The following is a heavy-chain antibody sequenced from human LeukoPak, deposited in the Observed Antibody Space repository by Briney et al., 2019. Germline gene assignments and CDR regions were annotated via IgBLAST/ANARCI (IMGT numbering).Heavy chain of an antibody. CDR2: IYPADSDI. D-gene: IGHD6-13*01. Sequence: GESLKISCKGSGYSFTSHWIGWVRQMPGKGLEWMGIIYPADSDIRYSPSFQGQVTISADKSISTAYLQWSRLKAPDTAMYYCARGGIPASGAGGADFDYWGQGTLVTVSS. CDR3: ARGGIPASGAGGADFDY. V-gene: IGHV5-51*01. CDR1: GYSFTSHW. J-gene: IGHJ4*02.